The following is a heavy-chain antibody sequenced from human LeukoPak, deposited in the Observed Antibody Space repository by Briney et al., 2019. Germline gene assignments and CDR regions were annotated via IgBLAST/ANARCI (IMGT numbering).Heavy chain of an antibody. D-gene: IGHD6-19*01. CDR1: GFTFSSYS. J-gene: IGHJ6*02. V-gene: IGHV3-21*01. Sequence: PGGSLRLPCAASGFTFSSYSMNWVRQAPGKGLEWVSSISSSSSYIYYAGSVKGRFTISRDNAKNSLYLQMNSLRAEDTAVYYCARDSSGWYDWSYYYYYGMDVWGQGTTVTVSS. CDR3: ARDSSGWYDWSYYYYYGMDV. CDR2: ISSSSSYI.